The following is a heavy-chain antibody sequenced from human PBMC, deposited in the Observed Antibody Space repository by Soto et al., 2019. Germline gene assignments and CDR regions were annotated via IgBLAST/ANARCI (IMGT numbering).Heavy chain of an antibody. Sequence: QGQLVESGGGVVQPGTSLRLSCGASGFAFSAYTMNWVRQAPGQSLEWMGWINAGSGNTKYSQNFQGRVSITRDTSASTVYMELTGLTSEDTAVYYCARDTETLGPRANDALDIWGQGTMVTVSS. J-gene: IGHJ3*02. CDR1: GFAFSAYT. CDR2: INAGSGNT. CDR3: ARDTETLGPRANDALDI. D-gene: IGHD3-3*02. V-gene: IGHV1-3*01.